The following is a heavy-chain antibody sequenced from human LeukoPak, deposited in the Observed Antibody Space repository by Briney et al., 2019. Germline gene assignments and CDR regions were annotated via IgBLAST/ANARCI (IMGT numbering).Heavy chain of an antibody. CDR3: AREYGDYDFDY. CDR1: GGSIRSYY. Sequence: SENLSLTCTVSGGSIRSYYWSWIRQPPGKGLEWIGYIYYSGSTNYNPSLKSRVTISVDTSKNQFSLKLSSVTAADTAVYYCAREYGDYDFDYWGQGTLVTVSS. D-gene: IGHD4-17*01. V-gene: IGHV4-59*01. J-gene: IGHJ4*02. CDR2: IYYSGST.